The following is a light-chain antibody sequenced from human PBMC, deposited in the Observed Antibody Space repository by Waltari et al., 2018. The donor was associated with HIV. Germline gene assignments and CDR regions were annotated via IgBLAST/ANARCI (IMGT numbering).Light chain of an antibody. V-gene: IGLV2-23*01. CDR2: EGS. CDR1: SSDVGSYNL. Sequence: QSALTQPASVSGSPGQSITISCTGTSSDVGSYNLVSWYQQHPGKAPRLMIYEGSKRSSWVSNRFSGSNSGNTASLTISGLQAEDEADYHCCSYAGSGTWVFGGGTKLTVL. CDR3: CSYAGSGTWV. J-gene: IGLJ3*02.